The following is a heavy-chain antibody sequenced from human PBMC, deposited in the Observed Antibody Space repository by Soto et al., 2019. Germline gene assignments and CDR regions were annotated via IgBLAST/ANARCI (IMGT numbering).Heavy chain of an antibody. CDR1: GFTFTRST. Sequence: QVQLLETGGGVVQPGGSLRLSCAASGFTFTRSTMHWVRQTPGKGLEWVAVISTGGSDKDYADSVKGRFTISRDNSQSTLSLQMNSLRPDDTAIYYCASQPGPAEYFFPDWGRGSLVTVSS. CDR2: ISTGGSDK. V-gene: IGHV3-30-3*01. J-gene: IGHJ4*02. CDR3: ASQPGPAEYFFPD. D-gene: IGHD2-2*01.